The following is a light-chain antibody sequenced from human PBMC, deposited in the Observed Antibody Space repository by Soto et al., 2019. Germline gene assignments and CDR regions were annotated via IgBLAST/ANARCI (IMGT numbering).Light chain of an antibody. CDR2: GAS. J-gene: IGKJ4*02. V-gene: IGKV3-15*01. CDR3: QQYRNWPPRT. CDR1: QSVGSA. Sequence: EIVMTQSPATLSVSPGQTATLSCRASQSVGSAVAWYQHKPGQAPRLLIVGASIRATGVPGRFSGGGSGTEFTLPFATLQFEDFAVYYWQQYRNWPPRTVGGGTTVEI.